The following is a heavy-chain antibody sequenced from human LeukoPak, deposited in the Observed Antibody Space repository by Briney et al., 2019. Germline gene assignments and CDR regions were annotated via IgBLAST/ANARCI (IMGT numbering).Heavy chain of an antibody. V-gene: IGHV3-48*01. CDR2: ISSSSSTI. J-gene: IGHJ4*02. D-gene: IGHD3-3*01. CDR1: GLTVSSYS. Sequence: GGSLRLSCVASGLTVSSYSMNWVRQAPGKGLEWVSYISSSSSTIYYADSVKGRFTISRDNAKNSLDLQMSSLRAEDTAVYYCATDRGWRTSGYYLYYFEYWGQGTLVTYSS. CDR3: ATDRGWRTSGYYLYYFEY.